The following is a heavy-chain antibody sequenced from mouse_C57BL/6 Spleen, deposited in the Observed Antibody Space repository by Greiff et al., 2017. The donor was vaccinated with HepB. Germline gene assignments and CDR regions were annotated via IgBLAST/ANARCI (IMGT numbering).Heavy chain of an antibody. CDR2: IWSDGST. V-gene: IGHV2-6*03. D-gene: IGHD2-3*01. J-gene: IGHJ3*01. CDR3: ARDGYYAAWFAY. Sequence: VKLMESGPGLVAPSPSLSITCTVSGFSLTSYGVHWVRQPPGKGLEWLVVIWSDGSTTYNSALKSRLSISKDNSKSQVSLKMNSLQTDDTAMYYWARDGYYAAWFAYWGQGTLVTVSA. CDR1: GFSLTSYG.